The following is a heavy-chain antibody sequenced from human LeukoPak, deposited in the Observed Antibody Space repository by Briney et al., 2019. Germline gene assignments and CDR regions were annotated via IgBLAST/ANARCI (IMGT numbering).Heavy chain of an antibody. D-gene: IGHD4-11*01. CDR2: IRSNSDGGTI. CDR3: AIDSYDYT. CDR1: GFSFSNAW. J-gene: IGHJ5*02. V-gene: IGHV3-15*07. Sequence: PGGSLRLSCATSGFSFSNAWMYWVRQAPGKGLEWVGRIRSNSDGGTIDYAASVKDRFTLSRDDSKNTLYLQLNSLQTADTAVYYCAIDSYDYTWGQGTLVTVSS.